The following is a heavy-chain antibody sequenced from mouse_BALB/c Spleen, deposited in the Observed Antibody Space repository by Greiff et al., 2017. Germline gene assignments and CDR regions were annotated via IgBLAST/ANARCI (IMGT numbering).Heavy chain of an antibody. CDR2: ISYSGST. Sequence: DVKLVESGPGLVKPSQSLSLTCTVTGYSITSDYAWNWIRQFPGNKLEWMGYISYSGSTSYNPSLKSRISITRDTSKNQFFLQLNSVTTEDTATYYCASYYGNYDYAMDYWGQGTSVTVSS. CDR1: GYSITSDYA. CDR3: ASYYGNYDYAMDY. D-gene: IGHD2-1*01. V-gene: IGHV3-2*02. J-gene: IGHJ4*01.